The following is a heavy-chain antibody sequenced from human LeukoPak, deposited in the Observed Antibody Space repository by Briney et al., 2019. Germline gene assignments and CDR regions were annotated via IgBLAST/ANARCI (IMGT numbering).Heavy chain of an antibody. V-gene: IGHV3-30*18. CDR3: AKDLGSGWPYYYYGMDV. J-gene: IGHJ6*02. CDR1: GFTFSSYG. Sequence: GGSLGLSCAASGFTFSSYGMHWVRQAPGKGLEWVAVISYDGSNKYYADSVKGRFTISRDNSKNTLYLQMNSLRAEDTAVYYCAKDLGSGWPYYYYGMDVWGQGTTVTVSS. CDR2: ISYDGSNK. D-gene: IGHD6-19*01.